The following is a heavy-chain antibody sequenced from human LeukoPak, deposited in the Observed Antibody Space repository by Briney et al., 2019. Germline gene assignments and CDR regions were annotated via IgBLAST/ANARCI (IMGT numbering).Heavy chain of an antibody. J-gene: IGHJ4*02. Sequence: PGGSLSLSCAASGFTFSSYGMSWVRQAPGKGLEWVSAISGSGGSTYYADSVKGRFTISRDNSKNTLYLQMNSLRAEDTAVYYCAKADLVGAIQYYFDYWGQGTLVTVSS. CDR2: ISGSGGST. CDR3: AKADLVGAIQYYFDY. CDR1: GFTFSSYG. D-gene: IGHD1-26*01. V-gene: IGHV3-23*01.